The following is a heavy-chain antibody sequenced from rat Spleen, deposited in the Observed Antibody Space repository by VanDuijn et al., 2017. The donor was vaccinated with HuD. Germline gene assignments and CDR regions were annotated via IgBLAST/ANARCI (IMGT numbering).Heavy chain of an antibody. CDR1: GFTFSSFP. J-gene: IGHJ2*01. CDR3: TREAPDY. Sequence: EVQLVESGGGLVQPGRSMKLSCAASGFTFSSFPMAWVRQAPTKGLEWVATISTSGGSTYYRDSVKGRFTISRDNAKSTLYLQMNSLRSEDTATYYCTREAPDYWGQGVMVTVSS. V-gene: IGHV5-46*01. D-gene: IGHD3-1*01. CDR2: ISTSGGST.